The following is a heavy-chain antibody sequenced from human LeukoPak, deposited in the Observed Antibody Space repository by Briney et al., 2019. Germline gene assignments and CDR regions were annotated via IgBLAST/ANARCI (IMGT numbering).Heavy chain of an antibody. Sequence: SETLSLTCAVSGGSISSSSYYWGWIRQPPGKGLEWIGSIYYSGSTYYNPSLKSRVTISVDTSKNQFSLKLSSVTAADTAVYYCARRVISSTEGVVVPAAMLPWGYYYYYMDVWGKGTTVTVSS. CDR1: GGSISSSSYY. D-gene: IGHD2-2*01. J-gene: IGHJ6*03. V-gene: IGHV4-39*07. CDR3: ARRVISSTEGVVVPAAMLPWGYYYYYMDV. CDR2: IYYSGST.